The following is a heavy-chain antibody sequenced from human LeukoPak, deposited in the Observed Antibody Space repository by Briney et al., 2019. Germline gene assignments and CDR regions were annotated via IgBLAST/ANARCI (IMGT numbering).Heavy chain of an antibody. D-gene: IGHD3-3*01. CDR3: ARAFTIFGVVNPFDP. CDR2: ISYDGSNK. V-gene: IGHV3-30*03. CDR1: GFTFSSYG. Sequence: PGGSLRLSRAASGFTFSSYGMHWVRQAPGKGLEWVAVISYDGSNKYYADSVKGRFTISRDNSKNTLYLQMNSLRAEDMAVYYFARAFTIFGVVNPFDPWGQGTLVTVSS. J-gene: IGHJ5*02.